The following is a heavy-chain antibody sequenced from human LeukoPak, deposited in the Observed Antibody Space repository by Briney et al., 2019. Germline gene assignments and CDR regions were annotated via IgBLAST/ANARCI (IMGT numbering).Heavy chain of an antibody. CDR2: INHSGST. CDR3: ARPLTGTSKHFDY. J-gene: IGHJ4*02. Sequence: KPGGSLRLSCAASGFTFSDYYMSWIRQAPGKGLEWIGEINHSGSTNYNPSLKSRVTISVDTSKNQFSLKLGSVTAADTAVYYCARPLTGTSKHFDYWGQGTLVTVSS. V-gene: IGHV4-34*01. CDR1: GFTFSDYY. D-gene: IGHD1-20*01.